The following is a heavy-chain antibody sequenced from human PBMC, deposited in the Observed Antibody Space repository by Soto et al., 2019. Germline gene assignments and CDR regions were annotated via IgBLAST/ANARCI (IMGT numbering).Heavy chain of an antibody. CDR1: GFSFSSYG. CDR2: ISYDESNK. CDR3: AKETYDLRNAFDI. D-gene: IGHD3-22*01. V-gene: IGHV3-30*18. J-gene: IGHJ3*02. Sequence: QVQLVESGGGVVQPGRSLRLSCAASGFSFSSYGMHWVRQARQGVEWVAVISYDESNKYYADSVKGRFTISRDNSKNTLYLQMNSLRAEDTAVYYCAKETYDLRNAFDIWGQGTMVTVSS.